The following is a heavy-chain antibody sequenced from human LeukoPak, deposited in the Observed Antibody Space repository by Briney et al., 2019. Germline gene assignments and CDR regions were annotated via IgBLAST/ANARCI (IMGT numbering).Heavy chain of an antibody. V-gene: IGHV1-8*03. Sequence: GASVKVSCKASGGTFSSYAISWVRQATGQGLEWMGWMNPNSGNTGYAQKFQGRVTITRNTSISTAYMELSSLRSEDTAVYYCARGDQLVDYFDYWGQGTLVTVSS. J-gene: IGHJ4*02. D-gene: IGHD6-13*01. CDR1: GGTFSSYA. CDR3: ARGDQLVDYFDY. CDR2: MNPNSGNT.